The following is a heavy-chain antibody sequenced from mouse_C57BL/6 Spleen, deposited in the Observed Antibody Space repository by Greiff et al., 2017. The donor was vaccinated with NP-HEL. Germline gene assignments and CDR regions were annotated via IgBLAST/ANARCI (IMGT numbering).Heavy chain of an antibody. D-gene: IGHD1-1*01. CDR2: ISDGGSYT. CDR3: ARDQGSSYVGFDY. CDR1: GFTFSSYA. J-gene: IGHJ2*01. Sequence: EVQVVESGGGLVKPGGSLKLSCAASGFTFSSYAMSWVRQTPEKRLEWVATISDGGSYTYYPDNVQGRFTISRDNAKNNLYLQMSHLKSEDTAMYYCARDQGSSYVGFDYWGQGTTLTVSS. V-gene: IGHV5-4*01.